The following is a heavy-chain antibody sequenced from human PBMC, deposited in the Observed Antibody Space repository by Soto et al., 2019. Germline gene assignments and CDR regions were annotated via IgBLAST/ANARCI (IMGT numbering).Heavy chain of an antibody. CDR2: IIPIFGTA. CDR3: AEASVGIAAAGTTSFALYYYGMDV. J-gene: IGHJ6*02. CDR1: GGTFSSYA. D-gene: IGHD6-13*01. Sequence: SVKFSCRASGGTFSSYAISWVRQAPGQGLEWMGGIIPIFGTANYAQKFQGRVTITADESTSTAYMELSSLRSEDTAVYYCAEASVGIAAAGTTSFALYYYGMDVFGQRTTLTVCS. V-gene: IGHV1-69*13.